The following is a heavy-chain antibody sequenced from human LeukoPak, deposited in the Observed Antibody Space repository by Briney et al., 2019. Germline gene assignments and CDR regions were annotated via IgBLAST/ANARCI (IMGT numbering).Heavy chain of an antibody. CDR1: GGSISSGSYY. CDR2: IYYRGST. CDR3: AREDNVSSGSDY. J-gene: IGHJ4*02. V-gene: IGHV4-39*07. D-gene: IGHD6-19*01. Sequence: SETLSLTCTVSGGSISSGSYYWGWIRQPPGKGLEWIGSIYYRGSTYYNPSLKSRVTISVDTSKNQFSLKLSSVTAADTAMYYCAREDNVSSGSDYWGQGTLVTVSS.